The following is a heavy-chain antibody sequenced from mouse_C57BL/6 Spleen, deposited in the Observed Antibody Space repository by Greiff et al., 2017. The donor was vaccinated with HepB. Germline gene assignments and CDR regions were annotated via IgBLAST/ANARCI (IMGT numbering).Heavy chain of an antibody. Sequence: QVQLQQSGAELARPGASVKLSCKASGYTFTSYGISWVKQRTGQGLEWIGEIYPRSGNTYYNEKFKGKATLTADKSSSTAYMELRSLTSEDSAVYFCASPYDYDEVWFAYWGQGTLVTVSA. J-gene: IGHJ3*01. CDR3: ASPYDYDEVWFAY. D-gene: IGHD2-4*01. V-gene: IGHV1-81*01. CDR1: GYTFTSYG. CDR2: IYPRSGNT.